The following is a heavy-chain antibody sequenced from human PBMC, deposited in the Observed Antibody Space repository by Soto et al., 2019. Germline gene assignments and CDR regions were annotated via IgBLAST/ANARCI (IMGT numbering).Heavy chain of an antibody. V-gene: IGHV4-31*03. CDR2: IYYSGVT. CDR3: AREPSI. CDR1: GGSISSGGYF. Sequence: QVQLQESGPGLVKPSQTLSLTCTVSGGSISSGGYFWNWIRQHPGKGLEWIGYIYYSGVTYYNPSPXSXXTISVDTSKNQFSLRLSSVTAADTAVYYCAREPSIWGQGTLVTVSS. J-gene: IGHJ4*02.